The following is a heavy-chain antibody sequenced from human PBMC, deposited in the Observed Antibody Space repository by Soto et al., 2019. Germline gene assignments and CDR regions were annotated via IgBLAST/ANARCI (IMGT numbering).Heavy chain of an antibody. CDR2: ISGSGGST. J-gene: IGHJ4*02. CDR1: GFTFSSYA. D-gene: IGHD6-6*01. CDR3: AKCGVAARFFDY. Sequence: GGSLRLSCAASGFTFSSYAMSWVRQAPGKGLEWVSAISGSGGSTYYADSVKGRFTISKDNSKNTLYLQMNSLRAEDTAVYYCAKCGVAARFFDYWGQGTLVTVSS. V-gene: IGHV3-23*01.